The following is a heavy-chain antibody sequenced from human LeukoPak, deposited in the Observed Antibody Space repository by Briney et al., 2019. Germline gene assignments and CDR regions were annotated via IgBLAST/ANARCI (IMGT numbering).Heavy chain of an antibody. V-gene: IGHV3-23*01. CDR1: GFTFSSYA. Sequence: GGSLRLSCAASGFTFSSYATSWVRQAPGKGLEWVSAISGSGGSTYYADSVKGRFTISRGNAKNSLYLQMNSLRAEDTAVYYCARDRYYGDYPELVDYWGQGTLVTVSS. J-gene: IGHJ4*02. CDR2: ISGSGGST. CDR3: ARDRYYGDYPELVDY. D-gene: IGHD4-17*01.